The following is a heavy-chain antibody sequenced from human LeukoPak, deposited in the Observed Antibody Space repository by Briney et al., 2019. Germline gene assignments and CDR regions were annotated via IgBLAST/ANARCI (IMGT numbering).Heavy chain of an antibody. CDR2: INPNSDGT. CDR1: GYTFTGYY. Sequence: ASVKVSCKASGYTFTGYYMHWVRQAPGQGLEWMGWINPNSDGTNYAQKLQSGDTMTRDTSISTAYMEVSRLRSDDTAVYSCARDLGALAITMVRGVITPPYNWFDPWGQGTLVTVSS. J-gene: IGHJ5*02. D-gene: IGHD3-10*01. V-gene: IGHV1-2*02. CDR3: ARDLGALAITMVRGVITPPYNWFDP.